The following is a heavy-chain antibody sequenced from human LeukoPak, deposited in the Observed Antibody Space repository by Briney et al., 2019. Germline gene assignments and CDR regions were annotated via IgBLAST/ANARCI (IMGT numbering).Heavy chain of an antibody. Sequence: VSVKVSCRASGYTFTDYYIHWVRQAPGQGLEWMGWINPNSVTNYAQKFQGRVTMTRDTSISTAYMELSRLTSDDMAVYYCSRGEVDGPDFDYWGQGTLVTVSS. CDR3: SRGEVDGPDFDY. CDR1: GYTFTDYY. V-gene: IGHV1-2*02. D-gene: IGHD1-26*01. J-gene: IGHJ4*02. CDR2: INPNSVT.